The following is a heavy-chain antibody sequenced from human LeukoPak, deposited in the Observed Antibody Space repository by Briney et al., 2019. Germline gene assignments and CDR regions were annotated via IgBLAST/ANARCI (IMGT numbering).Heavy chain of an antibody. CDR2: IGMAGDT. D-gene: IGHD3-10*01. J-gene: IGHJ4*02. CDR1: GFAFNNYD. V-gene: IGHV3-13*01. CDR3: ARGVTMVRGVAEIYYFDF. Sequence: GGSLRLSCAASGFAFNNYDMHWVRQVKGKGLEWVSAIGMAGDTYYPGSVKGRFTISRENAKKSLYLQMNSLRVGDTAVYYCARGVTMVRGVAEIYYFDFWGQGTLVTVSS.